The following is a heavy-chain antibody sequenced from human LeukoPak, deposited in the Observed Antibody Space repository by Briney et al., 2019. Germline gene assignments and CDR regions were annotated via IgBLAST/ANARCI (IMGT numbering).Heavy chain of an antibody. Sequence: ASVKVSCKASGYTFTGYYMHWVRQAPGQGLEWMGRINPNSGGTNYAQKFQGRVTMTTDTSTSTAYMELRSLRSDDTAVYYCARDGINYRGWFDPWGQGTLVTVSS. CDR3: ARDGINYRGWFDP. CDR2: INPNSGGT. D-gene: IGHD1-26*01. V-gene: IGHV1-2*06. CDR1: GYTFTGYY. J-gene: IGHJ5*02.